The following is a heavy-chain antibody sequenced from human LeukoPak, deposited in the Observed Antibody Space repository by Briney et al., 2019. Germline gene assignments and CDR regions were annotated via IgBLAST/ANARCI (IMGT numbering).Heavy chain of an antibody. D-gene: IGHD1-26*01. CDR3: ARDRLTVGATTMLY. CDR1: GYTLTGYY. Sequence: ASVKVSCKASGYTLTGYYMHWVRQAPGQGLEWMGWIDPNSGGTNFARKFQGRVTMTRDTSINMVYMELSSLRSDDTAVYYCARDRLTVGATTMLYWGQGTLVTVSS. CDR2: IDPNSGGT. J-gene: IGHJ4*02. V-gene: IGHV1-2*02.